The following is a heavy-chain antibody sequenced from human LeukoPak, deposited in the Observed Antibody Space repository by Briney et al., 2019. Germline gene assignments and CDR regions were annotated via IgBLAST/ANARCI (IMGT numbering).Heavy chain of an antibody. V-gene: IGHV4-59*01. CDR3: ARDGNGMDV. CDR1: GGSISSYY. Sequence: SETLSLTCTVSGGSISSYYWSWIRQPPGKGLEWIGYIYYSGSTNYNPSLKSRVTISVDTSKNQSSLKLSSVTAADTAVYYCARDGNGMDVWGQGTTVTVSS. CDR2: IYYSGST. J-gene: IGHJ6*02. D-gene: IGHD1-26*01.